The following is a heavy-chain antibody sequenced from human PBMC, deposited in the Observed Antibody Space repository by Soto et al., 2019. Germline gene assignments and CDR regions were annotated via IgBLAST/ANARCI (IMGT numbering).Heavy chain of an antibody. CDR1: GASISSSY. D-gene: IGHD5-12*01. CDR2: VYHTGAT. V-gene: IGHV4-59*01. Sequence: PSETLSLTXTVSGASISSSYWSWIRQSPERGLEWIAYVYHTGATNYNPSLKSRVTISLDTSKGQFSLNLTSLTTADTAVYFCARGGNRYSNVASGVGGFDYWGQGSLVTVS. J-gene: IGHJ4*02. CDR3: ARGGNRYSNVASGVGGFDY.